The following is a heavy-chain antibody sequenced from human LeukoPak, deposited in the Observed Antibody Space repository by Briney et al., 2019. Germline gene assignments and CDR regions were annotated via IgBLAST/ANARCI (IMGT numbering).Heavy chain of an antibody. D-gene: IGHD6-13*01. V-gene: IGHV1-69*06. Sequence: SVKVSCKASGGTFSSYAISWVRQAPGQGLEWMGGIIPIFGTANYAQKFQGIVTITADKSTSTAYMELSSLRSEDTAVYYCARGRTGIAAAGTSDYYYSMDVWGKGTTVTVSS. J-gene: IGHJ6*04. CDR3: ARGRTGIAAAGTSDYYYSMDV. CDR2: IIPIFGTA. CDR1: GGTFSSYA.